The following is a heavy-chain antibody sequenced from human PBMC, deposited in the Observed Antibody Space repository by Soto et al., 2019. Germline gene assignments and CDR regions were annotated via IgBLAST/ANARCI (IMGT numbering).Heavy chain of an antibody. V-gene: IGHV2-5*02. CDR2: IYWDDDK. CDR1: GFSLSTSGVG. CDR3: AHRSLFGGTFSYYFDY. D-gene: IGHD1-1*01. J-gene: IGHJ4*02. Sequence: QITLKESGPTLVKPTQTLTLTCTFSGFSLSTSGVGVGWIRQPPGKALEWLALIYWDDDKRYSPSLKSRLTITKDTSKNQVVLTMTNMDPVDTATYYCAHRSLFGGTFSYYFDYWGQGTLVTVSS.